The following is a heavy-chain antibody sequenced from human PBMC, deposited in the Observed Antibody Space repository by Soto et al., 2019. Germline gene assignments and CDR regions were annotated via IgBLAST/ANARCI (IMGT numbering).Heavy chain of an antibody. CDR3: ARGSRYPDSTGDAFDI. D-gene: IGHD3-22*01. V-gene: IGHV3-30-3*01. CDR1: GFTFRSYA. Sequence: QVQLVESGGGVVQPGRSLRLSCAASGFTFRSYAIHWVRQAPGKGLEWVAVISYDGSNKYYTDSVKGRLTISRDNSENTLYLQMNSLGAEDTAVYYCARGSRYPDSTGDAFDIWGQGTMVTVSS. J-gene: IGHJ3*02. CDR2: ISYDGSNK.